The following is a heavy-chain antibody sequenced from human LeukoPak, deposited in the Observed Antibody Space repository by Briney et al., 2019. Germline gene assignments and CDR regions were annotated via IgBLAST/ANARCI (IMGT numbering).Heavy chain of an antibody. CDR1: GGSISSYY. D-gene: IGHD3-9*01. CDR3: ARMDYDILTGYYNEWFDP. CDR2: IYYSGST. V-gene: IGHV4-59*01. J-gene: IGHJ5*02. Sequence: SETLSLTCTVSGGSISSYYWSWIRQPPGKGLERIGYIYYSGSTNYNPSLKSRVTISVDTSKNQFSLKLSSVTAADTAVYYCARMDYDILTGYYNEWFDPWGQGTLVTVSS.